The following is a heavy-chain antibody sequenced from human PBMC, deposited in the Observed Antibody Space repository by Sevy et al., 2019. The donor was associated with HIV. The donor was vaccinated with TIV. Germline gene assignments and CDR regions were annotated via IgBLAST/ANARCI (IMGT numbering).Heavy chain of an antibody. Sequence: SETLSLTCTVSGGSISSYYWSWIRQPPGKGLEWIGYIFYSGSTNYNPSLKSRVTISVDTSKNQFSLKLSSLTAADTAGYYCARGLTGPGGAGIPDYWGQGTLVTVSS. V-gene: IGHV4-59*03. CDR2: IFYSGST. D-gene: IGHD7-27*01. J-gene: IGHJ4*02. CDR3: ARGLTGPGGAGIPDY. CDR1: GGSISSYY.